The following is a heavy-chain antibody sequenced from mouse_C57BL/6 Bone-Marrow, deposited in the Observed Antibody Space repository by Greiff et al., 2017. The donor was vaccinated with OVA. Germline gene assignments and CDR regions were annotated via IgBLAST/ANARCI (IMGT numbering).Heavy chain of an antibody. J-gene: IGHJ1*03. CDR1: GYTFTDYE. D-gene: IGHD1-1*01. CDR2: IDPETGGT. CDR3: TRADYGSYWYFDV. V-gene: IGHV1-15*01. Sequence: QVQLKESGAELVRPGASVTLSCKASGYTFTDYEMHWVKQTPVHGLEWIGAIDPETGGTAYNQKFKGKAILTADKSSSTAYMELRSLTSEDSAVYYCTRADYGSYWYFDVWGTGTTVTVSS.